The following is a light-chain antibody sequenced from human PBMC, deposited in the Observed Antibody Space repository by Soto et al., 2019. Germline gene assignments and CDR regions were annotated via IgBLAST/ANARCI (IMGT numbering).Light chain of an antibody. CDR2: GTS. CDR3: QQYGNSPIT. V-gene: IGKV3-20*01. J-gene: IGKJ5*01. Sequence: EVVLTQSPGTLSFSRGERATLSCRASERIYSAYLGWYQQKPGQAPRLLIYGTSSRATGIPDRFSGSGSGTDFTLTISRLEPEDFAVYYCQQYGNSPITFGQGTRLEMK. CDR1: ERIYSAY.